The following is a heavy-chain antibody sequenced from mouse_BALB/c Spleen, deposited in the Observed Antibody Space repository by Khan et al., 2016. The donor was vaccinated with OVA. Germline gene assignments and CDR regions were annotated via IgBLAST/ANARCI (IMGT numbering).Heavy chain of an antibody. CDR1: GHTFTKYG. CDR2: INTYTGEP. D-gene: IGHD2-10*01. J-gene: IGHJ4*01. Sequence: QIQLVQSGPELKKPGETVKISCKASGHTFTKYGMNWVKQAPGKGLKWMGWINTYTGEPTYADDFNGRFAFSLDTSASTAYLQINNLKNEDTATYVYARPPYFSYVLDNWGQGTSVTVSS. CDR3: ARPPYFSYVLDN. V-gene: IGHV9-3-1*01.